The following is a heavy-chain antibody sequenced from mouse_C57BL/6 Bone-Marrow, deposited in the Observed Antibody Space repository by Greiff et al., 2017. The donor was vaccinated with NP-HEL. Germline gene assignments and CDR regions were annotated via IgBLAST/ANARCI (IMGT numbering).Heavy chain of an antibody. CDR3: ARWYWYGNYGYFDY. Sequence: QVQLKESGAELVRPGASVKLSCKASGYTFTDYYINWVKQRPGQGLEWIARIYPGSGNTYYNEKFKGKATLTAEKSSSTAYMQLSSLTSEDSAVYFCARWYWYGNYGYFDYWGQGTTLTVSS. D-gene: IGHD2-10*02. V-gene: IGHV1-76*01. CDR2: IYPGSGNT. J-gene: IGHJ2*01. CDR1: GYTFTDYY.